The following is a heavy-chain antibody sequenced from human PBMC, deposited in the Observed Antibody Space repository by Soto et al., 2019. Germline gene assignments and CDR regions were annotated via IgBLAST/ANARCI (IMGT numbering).Heavy chain of an antibody. CDR2: ISGSGGST. CDR1: GFTFSSYA. Sequence: PGGSLRLSCAASGFTFSSYAMSWVRQAPGKGLEWVSAISGSGGSTYYADSVKGRFTISRDNSKNTLYLQMNSLRAEDTAVYYCANEILGYCSGGSCPDNWGQGTLVTVSS. J-gene: IGHJ4*02. V-gene: IGHV3-23*01. CDR3: ANEILGYCSGGSCPDN. D-gene: IGHD2-15*01.